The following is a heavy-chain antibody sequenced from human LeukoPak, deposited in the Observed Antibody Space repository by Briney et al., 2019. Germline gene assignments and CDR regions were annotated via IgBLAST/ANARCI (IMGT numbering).Heavy chain of an antibody. CDR1: GFTFSKYW. V-gene: IGHV3-74*01. Sequence: GGSLRLSCAGSGFTFSKYWLHWVRRAPGKGLVWVSRINTDGSDTSYADSVKGRFTISRDNAKNTLYLQMSSLRAEDTAVYYCARVESGSCSNTRCRNIDYWGQGTLVTVSS. CDR2: INTDGSDT. CDR3: ARVESGSCSNTRCRNIDY. J-gene: IGHJ4*02. D-gene: IGHD2-2*01.